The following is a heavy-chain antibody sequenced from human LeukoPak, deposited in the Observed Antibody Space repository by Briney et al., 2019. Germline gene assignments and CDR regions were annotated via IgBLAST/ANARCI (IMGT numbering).Heavy chain of an antibody. CDR3: TVGLIYHRDV. D-gene: IGHD2-8*01. CDR2: IRSKATNYAT. Sequence: GGSLRLSCAASGFTFSASAMHWVRQAPGKGLEWVDRIRSKATNYATGYAPSVKGRFSIARDDSKNTAYLQMTSLKSEDTAVYWCTVGLIYHRDVWGKGTTVTVSS. CDR1: GFTFSASA. V-gene: IGHV3-73*01. J-gene: IGHJ6*03.